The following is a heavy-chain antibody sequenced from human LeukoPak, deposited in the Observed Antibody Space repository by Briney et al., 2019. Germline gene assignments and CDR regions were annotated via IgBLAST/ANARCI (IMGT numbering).Heavy chain of an antibody. CDR2: INVYNGNT. V-gene: IGHV1-18*04. D-gene: IGHD2-2*01. CDR3: ARDLKHTPYCSSTSCYGFYFDY. Sequence: ASVKLSCSASGYTFTSYGISWVRQAPGQGLEWMGGINVYNGNTNKANKHTGRGTMTTATYTTTTYMELRSLRSDDTAVYYCARDLKHTPYCSSTSCYGFYFDYWGEGTLVSVSS. J-gene: IGHJ4*02. CDR1: GYTFTSYG.